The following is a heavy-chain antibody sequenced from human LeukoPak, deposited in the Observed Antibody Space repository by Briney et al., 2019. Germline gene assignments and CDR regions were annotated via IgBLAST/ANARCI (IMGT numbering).Heavy chain of an antibody. Sequence: PGGSLRLSCAASGFTFSSYAMSWVRQAPGKGLEWVSAISGGGGTTYYAYYADSVKGHFTISRDNSKNTLYLQMNSLRAEDTAVYYCAKFYDILTGYFDYWGQGTLVTVSS. CDR3: AKFYDILTGYFDY. CDR2: ISGGGGTTYYA. V-gene: IGHV3-23*01. D-gene: IGHD3-9*01. J-gene: IGHJ4*02. CDR1: GFTFSSYA.